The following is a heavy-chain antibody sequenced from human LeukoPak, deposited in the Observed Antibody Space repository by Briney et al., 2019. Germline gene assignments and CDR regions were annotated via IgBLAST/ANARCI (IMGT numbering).Heavy chain of an antibody. CDR1: GFTLTNYW. CDR2: INSDGSST. D-gene: IGHD4-17*01. Sequence: GGSLRLSCAASGFTLTNYWMHSVRQAPGQGLVWVSRINSDGSSTTYADSVKGRFTISRDNAKNTLYLQMNSLRAEDTAVYYCARPQHGDLYAFDIWGQGTMVTVSS. CDR3: ARPQHGDLYAFDI. V-gene: IGHV3-74*01. J-gene: IGHJ3*02.